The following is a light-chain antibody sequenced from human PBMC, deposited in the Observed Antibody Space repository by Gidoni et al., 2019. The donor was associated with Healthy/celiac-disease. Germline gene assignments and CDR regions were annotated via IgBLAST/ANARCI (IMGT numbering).Light chain of an antibody. J-gene: IGKJ1*01. CDR3: QQSYSTPPWT. CDR2: AAS. V-gene: IGKV1-39*01. CDR1: QSIRSY. Sequence: DIQMTQSPSSLYASVGDRVTIPCLASQSIRSYLNWYQQKPGKAPKLLIYAASSLQSGVQSRFSGSGSGTDFTLTICSLQPEDFATYYCQQSYSTPPWTFGQGTKVEIK.